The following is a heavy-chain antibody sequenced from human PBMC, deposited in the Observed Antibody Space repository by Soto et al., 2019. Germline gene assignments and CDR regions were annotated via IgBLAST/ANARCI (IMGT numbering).Heavy chain of an antibody. V-gene: IGHV3-23*01. CDR1: GFTFSSYA. Sequence: PGGSLRLSCAASGFTFSSYAMSWFRQAPGKGLEWVSAISGSGGSTYYADSAKGRFTISRDNSKNTLYLQMNILRAEDSAVYYCANGVGATGYFDYGDQGALVTVSS. D-gene: IGHD1-26*01. CDR3: ANGVGATGYFDY. J-gene: IGHJ4*02. CDR2: ISGSGGST.